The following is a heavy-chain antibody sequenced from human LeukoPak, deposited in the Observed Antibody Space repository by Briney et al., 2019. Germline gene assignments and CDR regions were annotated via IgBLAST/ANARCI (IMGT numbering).Heavy chain of an antibody. V-gene: IGHV3-23*01. J-gene: IGHJ4*02. D-gene: IGHD6-19*01. CDR2: ISGSGGST. CDR1: GFTFSSYA. Sequence: GGSLRLSCAASGFTFSSYAMSWVRQAPGKGLEWVSAISGSGGSTYYADSVKGRFTISRDNSKNTLYLQMNSLRTEDTSVYSCARGFYTGYSTGWYGGVDYWGQGTLVTVSS. CDR3: ARGFYTGYSTGWYGGVDY.